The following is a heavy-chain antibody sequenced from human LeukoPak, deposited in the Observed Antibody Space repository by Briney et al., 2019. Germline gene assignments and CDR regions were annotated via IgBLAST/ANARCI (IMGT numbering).Heavy chain of an antibody. CDR3: ARWAYYYDSSGYYDY. V-gene: IGHV3-7*01. Sequence: GGSLRLSCAASGFTFSSYWMSWVRQAPGKGLEWVANIKQDGSEKYYVDSVKGRFTISRDNAKNSLYLQMNSLRAEDTAVYYCARWAYYYDSSGYYDYWGQGTLVTVSS. CDR2: IKQDGSEK. J-gene: IGHJ4*02. D-gene: IGHD3-22*01. CDR1: GFTFSSYW.